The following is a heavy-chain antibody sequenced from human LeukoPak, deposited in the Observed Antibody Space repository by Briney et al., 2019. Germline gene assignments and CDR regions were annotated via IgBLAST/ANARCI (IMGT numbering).Heavy chain of an antibody. Sequence: SGPTLVKPIQTLTLTCTFSGFSLSTSGVGVGWIRQPPGKALEWLALIYWNDDKRYSPSLKSRVTITKDTSKNQVVLTMTNMDPVDTATYYCAHRRREGTVTTGFDYWGQGTLVTVSS. J-gene: IGHJ4*02. D-gene: IGHD4-17*01. CDR2: IYWNDDK. V-gene: IGHV2-5*01. CDR1: GFSLSTSGVG. CDR3: AHRRREGTVTTGFDY.